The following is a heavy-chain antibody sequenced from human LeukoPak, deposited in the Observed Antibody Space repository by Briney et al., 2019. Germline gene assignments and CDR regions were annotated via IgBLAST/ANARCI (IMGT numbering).Heavy chain of an antibody. CDR1: GFRFRSYG. D-gene: IGHD6-13*01. J-gene: IGHJ4*02. V-gene: IGHV3-33*06. CDR3: AKERAAAVEGYFDY. Sequence: GGSLRLSCAASGFRFRSYGMHWVRQAPGKGLEWVAVIWYDGSNKYYADSVKGRFTISRDNSKNTLYLQMNSLRAEDTAVYYCAKERAAAVEGYFDYWGQGTLVSVSS. CDR2: IWYDGSNK.